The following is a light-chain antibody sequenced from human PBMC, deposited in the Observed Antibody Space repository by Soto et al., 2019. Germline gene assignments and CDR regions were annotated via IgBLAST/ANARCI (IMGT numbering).Light chain of an antibody. CDR2: EVS. Sequence: QSALTQPPYASGSPGQSVTIPCTGTSSDVGGYKYVSWYQQHPGKAPKLMIYEVSKRPSGVPDRFSGSKSGNTASLTVSGLQAEDEADYYCSSYAGSNNWVFGGGTKLTVL. V-gene: IGLV2-8*01. J-gene: IGLJ3*02. CDR3: SSYAGSNNWV. CDR1: SSDVGGYKY.